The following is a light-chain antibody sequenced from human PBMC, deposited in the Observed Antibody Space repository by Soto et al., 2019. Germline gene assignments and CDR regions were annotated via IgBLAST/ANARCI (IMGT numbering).Light chain of an antibody. Sequence: IVMTQSPDSLAVSLGERATINCKSSQSVLYSSNNKNYLAWYQQKPGQPPKLLIYWASTRESGVPDRFSGSGSGTDFILTISSLQAEDVAVYYCQQYYSTPPTFGQGTKVEIK. CDR2: WAS. V-gene: IGKV4-1*01. CDR1: QSVLYSSNNKNY. J-gene: IGKJ1*01. CDR3: QQYYSTPPT.